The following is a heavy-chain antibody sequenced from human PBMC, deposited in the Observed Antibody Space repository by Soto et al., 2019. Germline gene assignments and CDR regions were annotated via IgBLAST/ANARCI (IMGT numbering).Heavy chain of an antibody. CDR1: GGSISSYY. J-gene: IGHJ6*02. V-gene: IGHV4-59*01. Sequence: TSETLSLTCTVSGGSISSYYWSWIRQPPGKGLEWIGYIYYSGSTNYNPSLKSRVTISVDTSKNQFSLKLSSVTAADTAVYYCARGYNCNDLGGMDVWGQGTTVTVSS. CDR3: ARGYNCNDLGGMDV. CDR2: IYYSGST. D-gene: IGHD1-20*01.